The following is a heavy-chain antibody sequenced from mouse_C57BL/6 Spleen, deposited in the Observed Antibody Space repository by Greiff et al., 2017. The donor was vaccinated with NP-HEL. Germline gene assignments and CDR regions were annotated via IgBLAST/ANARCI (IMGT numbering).Heavy chain of an antibody. V-gene: IGHV1-42*01. CDR2: INPSTGGT. CDR3: ARRYGSSYLDY. Sequence: VQLKQSGPELVKPGASVKISCKASGYSFTGYYMNWVKQSPEKSLEWIGEINPSTGGTTYNQKFKAKATLTVDKASSTAYMQLKSLTSEDSAVYYCARRYGSSYLDYWGQGTTLTVSS. D-gene: IGHD1-1*01. J-gene: IGHJ2*01. CDR1: GYSFTGYY.